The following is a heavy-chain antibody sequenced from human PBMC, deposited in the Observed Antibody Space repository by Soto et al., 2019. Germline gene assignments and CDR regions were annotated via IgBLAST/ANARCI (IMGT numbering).Heavy chain of an antibody. V-gene: IGHV1-3*01. CDR2: INAGNGNT. J-gene: IGHJ4*02. D-gene: IGHD1-1*01. CDR1: GYTFTSYA. Sequence: ASVKVSCKASGYTFTSYAMHWVRQAPGQRLEWMGWINAGNGNTKYAQKLQGRVTMTTDTSTSTAYMELRSLRSDDTAVYYCARDPGTRNSRFDCWGQGTLVTVSS. CDR3: ARDPGTRNSRFDC.